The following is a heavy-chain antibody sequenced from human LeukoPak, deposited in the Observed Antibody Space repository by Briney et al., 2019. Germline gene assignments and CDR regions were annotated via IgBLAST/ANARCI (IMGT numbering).Heavy chain of an antibody. CDR2: ISAYNGNT. Sequence: ASVKVSCKASGYTFTSYAMNWVRQAPGQGLEWMGWISAYNGNTNYAQKLQGRVTMTTDTSTSTAYMELRSLRSDDTAVYYCARVREVRNWFDPWGQGTLVTVSS. D-gene: IGHD1-1*01. CDR3: ARVREVRNWFDP. V-gene: IGHV1-18*01. CDR1: GYTFTSYA. J-gene: IGHJ5*02.